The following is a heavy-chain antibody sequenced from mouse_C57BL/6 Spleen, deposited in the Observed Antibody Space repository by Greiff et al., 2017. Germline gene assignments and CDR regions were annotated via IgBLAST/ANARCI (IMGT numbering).Heavy chain of an antibody. CDR2: IDPSDSYT. J-gene: IGHJ4*01. D-gene: IGHD2-5*01. Sequence: QVQLQQPGAELVMPGASVKMSCKASGYNFTSYWMHWVKQRPGQGLEWIGEIDPSDSYTNYNQKFKGKSTLTVYKSSSTAYMQLSSLTSEDSAVYYCARLSYSNYWRAMDYWGQGTSVTVSS. CDR1: GYNFTSYW. CDR3: ARLSYSNYWRAMDY. V-gene: IGHV1-69*01.